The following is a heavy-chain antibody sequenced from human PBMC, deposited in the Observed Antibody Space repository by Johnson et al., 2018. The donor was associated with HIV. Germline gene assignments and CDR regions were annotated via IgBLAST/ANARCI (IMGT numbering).Heavy chain of an antibody. D-gene: IGHD6-13*01. V-gene: IGHV3-15*01. CDR1: GFTFSNAW. CDR3: AGGALQRGSWYGRDAFDI. CDR2: IKSKTDGGTT. J-gene: IGHJ3*02. Sequence: VQLVESGGGLVKPGGSLRLSCAASGFTFSNAWMSWVRQAPGKGLEWVGRIKSKTDGGTTDYAAPVKGRFTISRDNSKNTLYLQMNSLRAEDTAVYYCAGGALQRGSWYGRDAFDIWGQGTMVTVSS.